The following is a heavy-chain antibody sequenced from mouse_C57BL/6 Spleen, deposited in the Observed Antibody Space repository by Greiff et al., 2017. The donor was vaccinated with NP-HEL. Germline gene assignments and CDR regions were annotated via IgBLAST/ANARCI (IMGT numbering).Heavy chain of an antibody. V-gene: IGHV1-80*01. CDR3: ARGDYYGSSYGY. CDR2: IYPGDGDT. CDR1: GYAFSSYW. J-gene: IGHJ2*01. Sequence: VQLQQSGAELVKPGASVKISCKASGYAFSSYWMNWVKQRPGKGLEWIGQIYPGDGDTNYNGKFKGKATLTADKSSSTAYMQLSSLTSEDSAVYCCARGDYYGSSYGYWGQGTTLTVAS. D-gene: IGHD1-1*01.